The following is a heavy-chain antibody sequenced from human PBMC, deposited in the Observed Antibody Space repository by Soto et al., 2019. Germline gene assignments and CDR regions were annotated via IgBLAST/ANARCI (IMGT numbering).Heavy chain of an antibody. J-gene: IGHJ3*02. CDR2: ISSSGGTI. D-gene: IGHD1-1*01. CDR1: GFTFSSYA. V-gene: IGHV3-48*03. CDR3: ARAPACPGSVAFDI. Sequence: GGSLRLSCAASGFTFSSYAMNWVRQAPGKGLEWVSYISSSGGTIYYADSVKGRFTISRDNTKNSLYLQMNSLRAEDATVYYCARAPACPGSVAFDIWGQGTMVTVSS.